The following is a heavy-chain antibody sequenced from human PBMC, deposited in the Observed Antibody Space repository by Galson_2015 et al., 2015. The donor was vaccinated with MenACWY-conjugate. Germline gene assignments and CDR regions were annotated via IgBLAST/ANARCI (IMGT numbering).Heavy chain of an antibody. D-gene: IGHD1-1*01. CDR2: IDPSDSYT. CDR1: GYSFTSYW. CDR3: ARHLIDRVQLENYGMDV. V-gene: IGHV5-10-1*01. Sequence: QSGAEVKKPGESLRISCKGSGYSFTSYWISWVRQMPGKGLEWMGRIDPSDSYTNYSPSFQGHVTISADKSISTAYLQWSSLKASDTAMYYCARHLIDRVQLENYGMDVWGQGTTVTVSS. J-gene: IGHJ6*02.